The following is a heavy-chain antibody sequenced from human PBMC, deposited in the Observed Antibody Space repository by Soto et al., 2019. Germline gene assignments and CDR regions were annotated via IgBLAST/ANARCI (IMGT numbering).Heavy chain of an antibody. V-gene: IGHV3-23*01. Sequence: GGSLRLSCAASGFTFSSYAMSWVRQAPGKGLEWVSAISGSGGSTYYADSVKGRFTISRDNSKNTLYLQMNSLRAEDTAVYYCAKDPADIVAAGHYGMEVWGQGTTVNVSS. D-gene: IGHD5-12*01. J-gene: IGHJ6*02. CDR2: ISGSGGST. CDR1: GFTFSSYA. CDR3: AKDPADIVAAGHYGMEV.